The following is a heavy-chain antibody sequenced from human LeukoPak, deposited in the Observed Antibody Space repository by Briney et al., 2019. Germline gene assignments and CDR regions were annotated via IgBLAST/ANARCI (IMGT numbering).Heavy chain of an antibody. D-gene: IGHD4-17*01. Sequence: GGSLRLSCAASGFSFISYGMHRVRQAPGKGLEWVGVISDDGRSKDYADSVKGRFTISRDNSKDTLYLQMNSLRAEDTAVYCCAKRPSDYGDYVSYFDYWGRGTLVNVSS. CDR1: GFSFISYG. CDR3: AKRPSDYGDYVSYFDY. J-gene: IGHJ4*02. CDR2: ISDDGRSK. V-gene: IGHV3-30*18.